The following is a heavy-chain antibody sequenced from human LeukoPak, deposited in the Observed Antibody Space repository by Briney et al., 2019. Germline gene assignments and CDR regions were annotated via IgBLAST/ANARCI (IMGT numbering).Heavy chain of an antibody. CDR1: GFAFISYW. D-gene: IGHD4-11*01. Sequence: GGSLLLSCVASGFAFISYWMSWVRQAPGKGLELVANISPDGSAEDYVDSVRGRFAISRDNAKRSLYVQMNSLSTEDTAVYYGANQAYSQFDYWGQGTLVSVSS. V-gene: IGHV3-7*01. CDR3: ANQAYSQFDY. J-gene: IGHJ4*02. CDR2: ISPDGSAE.